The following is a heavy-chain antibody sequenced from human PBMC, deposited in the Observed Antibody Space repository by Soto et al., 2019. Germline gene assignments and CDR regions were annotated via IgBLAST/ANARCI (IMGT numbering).Heavy chain of an antibody. J-gene: IGHJ5*02. CDR1: GYTFIGYY. CDR3: VNGGWENPPVFAS. CDR2: INPKNGDT. Sequence: QVQLLQSGAEVKKPGASVKVSCKASGYTFIGYYMHWVRQAPGQGFEWMGWINPKNGDTKYIQKFEGRVTMTSDASISTVHMELSRLTSADTAVYYCVNGGWENPPVFASWGQGTLVTVSS. V-gene: IGHV1-2*02. D-gene: IGHD1-26*01.